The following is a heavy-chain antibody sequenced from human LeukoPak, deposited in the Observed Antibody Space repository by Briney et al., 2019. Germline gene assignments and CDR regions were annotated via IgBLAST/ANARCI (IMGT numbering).Heavy chain of an antibody. D-gene: IGHD1-26*01. J-gene: IGHJ4*02. CDR3: ASRYSGSGLGGLGGFDY. CDR2: IYYSGST. V-gene: IGHV4-59*01. CDR1: GGSISSYY. Sequence: SETLSLTCTVSGGSISSYYWSWIRQPPGKGLEWIGYIYYSGSTNYNPSLKSRVTISVDTSKNQFSLKLSSVTAADTAVYYCASRYSGSGLGGLGGFDYWGQGTLVTVSS.